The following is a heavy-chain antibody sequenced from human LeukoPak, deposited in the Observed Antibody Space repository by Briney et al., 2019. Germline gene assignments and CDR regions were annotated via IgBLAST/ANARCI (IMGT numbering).Heavy chain of an antibody. Sequence: PGGSLRLSCAASGFTFNSYWMHWVRQAPGKGLVRVSRINSDGSSTGYADSVKGRFTISRDNAKNTLYLQMNSLRAEDTAVYYCARSVAVVTATFGYWGQGTLVTVSS. CDR3: ARSVAVVTATFGY. V-gene: IGHV3-74*01. CDR1: GFTFNSYW. J-gene: IGHJ4*02. CDR2: INSDGSST. D-gene: IGHD2-15*01.